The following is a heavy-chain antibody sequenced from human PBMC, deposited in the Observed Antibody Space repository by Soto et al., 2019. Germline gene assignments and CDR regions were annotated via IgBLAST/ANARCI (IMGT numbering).Heavy chain of an antibody. J-gene: IGHJ4*02. Sequence: EVQLLESGGGLVQPGGSLRLSCAASGITISNYPMSWVRQAPGKGLDWVSGISGSGDRTYYGDSAKGRFTISKDISKTSLSLQLDSLGVEATAVYFCVKDDGGYPTTAPHWGQGTLVTVSS. CDR3: VKDDGGYPTTAPH. V-gene: IGHV3-23*01. CDR2: ISGSGDRT. CDR1: GITISNYP. D-gene: IGHD3-22*01.